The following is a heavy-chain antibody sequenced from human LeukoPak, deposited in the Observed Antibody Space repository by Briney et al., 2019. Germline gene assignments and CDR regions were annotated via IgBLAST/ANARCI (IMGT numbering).Heavy chain of an antibody. CDR1: GFTFSDYS. Sequence: GGSLRLSCVTSGFTFSDYSIHWVRQAPGKGLEWVAAMSYDGSNKKYAASVKGRFTISRDNSKNTLNLQMNSLRPDDTAVYYCARGVRIAVAGYIDYWGQGTLVTVSS. CDR2: MSYDGSNK. V-gene: IGHV3-30*19. J-gene: IGHJ4*02. CDR3: ARGVRIAVAGYIDY. D-gene: IGHD6-19*01.